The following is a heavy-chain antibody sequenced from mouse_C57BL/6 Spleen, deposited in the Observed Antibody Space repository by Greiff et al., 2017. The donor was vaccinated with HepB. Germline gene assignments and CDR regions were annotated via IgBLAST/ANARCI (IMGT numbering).Heavy chain of an antibody. CDR3: AREERQLRLPAMDY. V-gene: IGHV3-6*01. J-gene: IGHJ4*01. Sequence: DVQLQESGPGLVKPSQSLSLTCSVTGYSITSGYYWNWIRQFPGNKLEWMGYISYDGSNNYNPSLKNRISITRDTSKNQFFLKLNSVTTEDTATYYCAREERQLRLPAMDYWGQGTSVTVSS. D-gene: IGHD3-2*02. CDR1: GYSITSGYY. CDR2: ISYDGSN.